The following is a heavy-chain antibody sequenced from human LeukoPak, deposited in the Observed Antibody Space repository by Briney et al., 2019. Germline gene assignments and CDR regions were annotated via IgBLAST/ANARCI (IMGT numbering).Heavy chain of an antibody. D-gene: IGHD3-10*01. CDR1: GGSISSYY. V-gene: IGHV4-59*01. CDR2: IYYSGST. Sequence: SETLSLTCTVSGGSISSYYWSWIRQPPGKGLEWIGYIYYSGSTNYNPSLKSRVTISVDTSKNQFSLKLSSVTAADTAVYYCARETWELAYDAFDIWGQGTMVTVSS. J-gene: IGHJ3*02. CDR3: ARETWELAYDAFDI.